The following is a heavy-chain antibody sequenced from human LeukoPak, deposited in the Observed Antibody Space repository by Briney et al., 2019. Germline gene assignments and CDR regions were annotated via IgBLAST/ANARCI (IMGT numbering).Heavy chain of an antibody. V-gene: IGHV4-31*03. CDR3: ARGPSFGGSSRFDV. Sequence: TLSLTCTVSGGSISSGGYYWTWIRQLPGKGLEWMGFMSHSGNTYYNSSLRGRIVLSLDTSKNQLTLMLSSVTAADTALYYCARGPSFGGSSRFDVWGRGTLVIVSS. CDR1: GGSISSGGYY. D-gene: IGHD6-6*01. J-gene: IGHJ2*01. CDR2: MSHSGNT.